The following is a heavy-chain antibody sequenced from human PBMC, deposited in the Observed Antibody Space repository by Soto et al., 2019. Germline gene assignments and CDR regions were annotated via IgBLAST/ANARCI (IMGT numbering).Heavy chain of an antibody. D-gene: IGHD6-25*01. CDR2: IYHSGST. J-gene: IGHJ6*02. CDR3: ARGGQSLYYYYGMDV. CDR1: GGSISSGGYS. V-gene: IGHV4-30-2*01. Sequence: LSLTCAVSGGSISSGGYSWSWIRQPPGKGLEWIGYIYHSGSTYYNPSLKSRVTISVDRSKNQFSLKLSSVTAADTAVYYCARGGQSLYYYYGMDVWGQGTTVTVSS.